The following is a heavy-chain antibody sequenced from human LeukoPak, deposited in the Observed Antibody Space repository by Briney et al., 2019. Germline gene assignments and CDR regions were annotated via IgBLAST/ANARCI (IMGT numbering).Heavy chain of an antibody. V-gene: IGHV3-7*01. CDR3: AKIESSSWRAYFDY. CDR2: IKQDGSEK. Sequence: GGSLRLSCAASGFTFSSYWMSWVRQAPGKGLEWVANIKQDGSEKYYVDSVKGRFTISRDNAKNSLYLQMNSLRAEDTAVYYCAKIESSSWRAYFDYWGQGTLVTVSS. J-gene: IGHJ4*02. CDR1: GFTFSSYW. D-gene: IGHD6-6*01.